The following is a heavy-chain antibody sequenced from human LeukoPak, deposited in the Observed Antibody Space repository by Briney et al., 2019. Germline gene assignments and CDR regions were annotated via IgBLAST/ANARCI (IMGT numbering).Heavy chain of an antibody. Sequence: PSETLSLTCTVSGASISNYYWSWIRQPPGQGLEWIGYISYSGSTNYNPSLKSRVTISADTSRNQVSPTTISVTTADPAVYYCARHPELYFFDYWGQGTLVTVSS. CDR1: GASISNYY. CDR2: ISYSGST. CDR3: ARHPELYFFDY. J-gene: IGHJ4*02. V-gene: IGHV4-59*08. D-gene: IGHD3-10*01.